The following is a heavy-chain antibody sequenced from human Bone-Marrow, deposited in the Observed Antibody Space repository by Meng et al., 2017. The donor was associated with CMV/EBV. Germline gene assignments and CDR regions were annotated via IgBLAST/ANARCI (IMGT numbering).Heavy chain of an antibody. V-gene: IGHV3-21*01. CDR2: ISSSSSYI. J-gene: IGHJ4*02. CDR1: GFTFSSYS. Sequence: LSLTCAASGFTFSSYSMNWVRQAPGKGLEWVSSISSSSSYIYYADSVKGRFTSPRDNAKNSLYLQMNSMRAEDTAVYYCARDSSGPGFDYWGQGTLVTVSS. D-gene: IGHD3-22*01. CDR3: ARDSSGPGFDY.